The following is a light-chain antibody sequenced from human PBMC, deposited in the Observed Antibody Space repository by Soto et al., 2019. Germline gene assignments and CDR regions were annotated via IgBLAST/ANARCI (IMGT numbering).Light chain of an antibody. CDR1: QSVSKS. Sequence: VMMQSPATLSASPGEGATLLCRASQSVSKSLAWYQQKPGQPPRLLIYNASNRTTGIPARFSGSGSGTDFTLTISSLQSEDFAVYYCQQYNNWPPITFGGGT. CDR2: NAS. J-gene: IGKJ4*01. V-gene: IGKV3D-15*01. CDR3: QQYNNWPPIT.